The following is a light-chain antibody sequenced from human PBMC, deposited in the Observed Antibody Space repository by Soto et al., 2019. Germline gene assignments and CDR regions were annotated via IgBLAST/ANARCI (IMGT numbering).Light chain of an antibody. J-gene: IGLJ2*01. V-gene: IGLV2-23*01. CDR1: SSDVGSYNL. CDR3: CSYAGSSTLV. CDR2: EGS. Sequence: QSVLTQPASVSGSPGQSITISCTGTSSDVGSYNLVSWYQQHPGKAPKLMIYEGSKRPSGVSNRFFGSKSGNTASLTISGLQAEDEADYYCCSYAGSSTLVFGGGTKVTVL.